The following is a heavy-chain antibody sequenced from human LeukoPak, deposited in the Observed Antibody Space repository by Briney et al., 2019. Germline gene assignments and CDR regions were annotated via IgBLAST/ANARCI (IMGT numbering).Heavy chain of an antibody. V-gene: IGHV3-23*01. CDR2: TTGSGATT. CDR1: GFTFSSYV. J-gene: IGHJ2*01. CDR3: ARSWYFDL. Sequence: GGSLRLSCAASGFTFSSYVMTWVRQAPGKGLEWVTTTTGSGATTDYADSVKGRFTISRDNSKNTLSLQMNSLRAEDTAVYYCARSWYFDLWGRGTLVTVSS.